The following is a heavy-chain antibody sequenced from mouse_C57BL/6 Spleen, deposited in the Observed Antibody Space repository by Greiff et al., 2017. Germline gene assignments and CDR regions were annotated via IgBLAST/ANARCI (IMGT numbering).Heavy chain of an antibody. Sequence: QVQLKESGAELAKPGASVKMSCKASGYTFTSYCMHWVKQRPGQGLEWLGYINPSSGYPKYNQTFKDKATLTAAQSSGTAYMQLISLTYEDSAVYDCARMTVVSWFDVWGTGTTGTVAA. CDR1: GYTFTSYC. J-gene: IGHJ1*03. V-gene: IGHV1-7*01. CDR3: ARMTVVSWFDV. D-gene: IGHD6-2*01. CDR2: INPSSGYP.